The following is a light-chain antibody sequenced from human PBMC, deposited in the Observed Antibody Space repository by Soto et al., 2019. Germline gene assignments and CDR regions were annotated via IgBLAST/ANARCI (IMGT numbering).Light chain of an antibody. V-gene: IGKV1-16*02. Sequence: DIQMTQSPSSLSASVGDRVTITCRASQDISTYLAWFQQKPGNAPKSLIYAASSLQSGVPSKFSGSGSGTDFTLTISSLQPEDFATYYCQQSYSTLGTFGQGTKVEIK. CDR1: QDISTY. CDR3: QQSYSTLGT. J-gene: IGKJ1*01. CDR2: AAS.